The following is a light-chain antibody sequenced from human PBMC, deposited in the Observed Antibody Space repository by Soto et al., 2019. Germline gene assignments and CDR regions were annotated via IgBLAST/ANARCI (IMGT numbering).Light chain of an antibody. J-gene: IGKJ5*01. V-gene: IGKV3D-15*01. CDR3: QQYSSSPFT. CDR1: QGVSSY. CDR2: GAS. Sequence: EILRTQSPATLSVSPGERVTISCRASQGVSSYLAWYQQKPGQAPRLLSYGASSRATGIPARFSGSGSGTEFTLTISRLQPEDFEIYYCQQYSSSPFTFGQGTRLEIK.